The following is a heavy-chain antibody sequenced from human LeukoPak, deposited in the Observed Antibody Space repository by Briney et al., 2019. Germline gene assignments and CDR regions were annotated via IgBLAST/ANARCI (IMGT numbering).Heavy chain of an antibody. J-gene: IGHJ6*02. CDR2: IYYSGNT. CDR3: ARHSCTNGVCYSPSYYSLDV. CDR1: GGSISSTSYN. V-gene: IGHV4-39*01. D-gene: IGHD2-8*01. Sequence: SETLSLTCTVSGGSISSTSYNWGWIRQPPGKGLEWIGSIYYSGNTYYNPSLKSRGTISVDTSKNQFSLKLNSVTASDTAVYCARHSCTNGVCYSPSYYSLDVWGQGTTVSVSS.